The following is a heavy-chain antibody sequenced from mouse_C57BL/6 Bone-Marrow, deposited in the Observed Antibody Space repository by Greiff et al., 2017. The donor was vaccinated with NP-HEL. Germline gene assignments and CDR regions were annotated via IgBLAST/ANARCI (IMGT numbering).Heavy chain of an antibody. CDR1: GFTFSDYG. CDR2: ISSGSSTI. V-gene: IGHV5-17*01. J-gene: IGHJ4*01. CDR3: ARPSYGHYAMDY. D-gene: IGHD1-1*01. Sequence: VQLKESGGGLVKPGGSLKLSCAASGFTFSDYGMHWVRQAPGKGLEWVAYISSGSSTIYYADKVKGRFTISRDKATNTLFLQLTSLRSEDTAMYYCARPSYGHYAMDYWGQGTSVTVSS.